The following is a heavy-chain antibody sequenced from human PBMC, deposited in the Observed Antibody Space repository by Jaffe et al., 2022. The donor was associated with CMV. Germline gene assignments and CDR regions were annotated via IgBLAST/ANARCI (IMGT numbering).Heavy chain of an antibody. CDR1: GFTFSSYA. V-gene: IGHV3-23*01. D-gene: IGHD3-10*01. Sequence: EVQLLESGGGLVQPGGSLRLSCAASGFTFSSYAMSWVRQAPGKGLEWVSAISGSGGSTYYADSVKGRFTISRDNSKNTLYLQMNSLRAEDTAVYYCVTYGSGSYYNVEVRHWGQGTLVTVSS. J-gene: IGHJ4*02. CDR2: ISGSGGST. CDR3: VTYGSGSYYNVEVRH.